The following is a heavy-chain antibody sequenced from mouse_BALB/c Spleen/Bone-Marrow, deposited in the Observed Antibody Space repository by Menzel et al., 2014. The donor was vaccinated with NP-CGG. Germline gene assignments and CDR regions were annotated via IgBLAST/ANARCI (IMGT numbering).Heavy chain of an antibody. CDR1: GYTFTDYA. CDR3: ARDLDY. V-gene: IGHV1S137*01. CDR2: ISTYYGDA. J-gene: IGHJ2*01. Sequence: VKVVESGAELVRPGVSVKISCKGSGYTFTDYAVHWVKQSHAKSLEWIGVISTYYGDATYNQKFKGKATMTVDKSSSTDYMELARVTSEDSAIYYCARDLDYWGQGTTLTVSS.